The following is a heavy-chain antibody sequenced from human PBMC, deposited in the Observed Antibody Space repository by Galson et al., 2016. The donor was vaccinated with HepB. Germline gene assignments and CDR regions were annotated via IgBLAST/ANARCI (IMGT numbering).Heavy chain of an antibody. D-gene: IGHD1-14*01. V-gene: IGHV3-7*03. CDR3: ANHRG. CDR1: GFTFSSHW. J-gene: IGHJ4*02. CDR2: INQGGGEK. Sequence: SLRLSCAASGFTFSSHWMHWVRQAPGKGLEWVANINQGGGEKYYVDSVKGRFTISRDNSKNSLYLQMNSLRAEDTAVYSCANHRGWGQGTLVTVSS.